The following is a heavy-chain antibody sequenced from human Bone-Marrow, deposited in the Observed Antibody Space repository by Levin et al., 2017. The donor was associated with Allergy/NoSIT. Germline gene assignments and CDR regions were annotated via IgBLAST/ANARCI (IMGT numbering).Heavy chain of an antibody. V-gene: IGHV3-30*18. CDR2: ISYDGSNK. Sequence: GGSLRLSCAASGFTFSSYGMHWVRQAPGKGLEWVAVISYDGSNKYYADSVKGRFTISRDNSKNTLYLQMNSLRAEDTAVYYCAKDLTRWGDYVGGVLVSVGVNYWGQGTLVTVSS. CDR3: AKDLTRWGDYVGGVLVSVGVNY. D-gene: IGHD3-16*01. J-gene: IGHJ4*02. CDR1: GFTFSSYG.